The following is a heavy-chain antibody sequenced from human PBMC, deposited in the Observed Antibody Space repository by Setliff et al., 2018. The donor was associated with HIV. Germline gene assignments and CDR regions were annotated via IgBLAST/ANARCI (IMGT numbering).Heavy chain of an antibody. CDR3: ASRVYYYDSNNFLREEGFDP. Sequence: SETLSLTCTVSGYSISSGYYWGWIRQPPGKGLEWIGSIYHSGSTYYNPSLKSRVTISVDTSKNQFSLNLTSVTAADTAVYYCASRVYYYDSNNFLREEGFDPWGQGTMVTVSS. J-gene: IGHJ5*01. V-gene: IGHV4-38-2*02. CDR1: GYSISSGYY. D-gene: IGHD3-22*01. CDR2: IYHSGST.